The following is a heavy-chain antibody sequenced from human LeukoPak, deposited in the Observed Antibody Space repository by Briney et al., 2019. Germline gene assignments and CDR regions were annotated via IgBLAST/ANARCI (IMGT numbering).Heavy chain of an antibody. V-gene: IGHV4-61*02. CDR2: ISSSGST. CDR3: ARGPYSYDSSGAFDI. CDR1: GDSISSGDYY. D-gene: IGHD3-22*01. J-gene: IGHJ3*02. Sequence: TLSLTCTVSGDSISSGDYYWSWIRQPAGKGLEWIGRISSSGSTNYNPSLKSRVTISVDTSKDQFSLKLSSVTAADTAVYFCARGPYSYDSSGAFDIWGQGTMVTVSS.